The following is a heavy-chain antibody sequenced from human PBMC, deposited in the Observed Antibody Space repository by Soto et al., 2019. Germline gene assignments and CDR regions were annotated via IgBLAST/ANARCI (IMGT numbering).Heavy chain of an antibody. CDR1: GGSISSYY. Sequence: SETLSLTCTVSGGSISSYYWSWIRQPPGKGLEWIGYIYYSGSTNYNPSLKSRVTISVDTSKNQFSLKLSYVTAADTAEYYCARAVVLVPAANNWFDPWGQGTLVTVSS. CDR3: ARAVVLVPAANNWFDP. V-gene: IGHV4-59*01. J-gene: IGHJ5*02. D-gene: IGHD2-2*01. CDR2: IYYSGST.